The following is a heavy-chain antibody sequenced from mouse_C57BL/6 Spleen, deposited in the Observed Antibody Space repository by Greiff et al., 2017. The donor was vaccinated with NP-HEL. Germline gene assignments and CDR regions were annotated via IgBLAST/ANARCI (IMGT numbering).Heavy chain of an antibody. Sequence: EVMLVESEGGLVQPGSSMKLSCTASGFTFSDYYMAWVRQVPEKGLEWVANINYDGSSTYYLDSLKSRFIISRDNAKNILYLQMSSLKSEDTATYYCARGGYYDYDFAYWGQGTLVTVSA. V-gene: IGHV5-16*01. CDR2: INYDGSST. CDR1: GFTFSDYY. D-gene: IGHD2-4*01. J-gene: IGHJ3*01. CDR3: ARGGYYDYDFAY.